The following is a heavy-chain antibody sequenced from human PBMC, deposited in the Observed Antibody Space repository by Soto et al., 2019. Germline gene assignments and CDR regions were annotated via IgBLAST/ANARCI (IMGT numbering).Heavy chain of an antibody. CDR3: ARTSIELGGDAPRNEHYYYYYGMDV. J-gene: IGHJ6*02. V-gene: IGHV4-30-2*01. D-gene: IGHD2-8*02. CDR1: GGSISSGGYS. Sequence: PSETLSLTCAVSGGSISSGGYSWSWIRQPPGKGLEWIGYIYHSGSTYYNPSLKSRVTISVDRSKNQFSLKLSSVTAADTAVYYCARTSIELGGDAPRNEHYYYYYGMDVWGQGTTVTVSS. CDR2: IYHSGST.